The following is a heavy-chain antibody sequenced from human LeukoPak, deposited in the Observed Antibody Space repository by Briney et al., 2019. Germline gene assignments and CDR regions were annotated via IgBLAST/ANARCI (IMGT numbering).Heavy chain of an antibody. Sequence: PGGSLRLSCASSGFTFNNYAVTWVRQAPGKGLEWVSSITASGGSTYCADSVKGRFTISRDNPKNTLYLQMSSLRAEDTAVYYCARDYPTSGIVTIFDYWGQGTLVTVSS. CDR2: ITASGGST. D-gene: IGHD1-1*01. J-gene: IGHJ4*02. V-gene: IGHV3-23*01. CDR3: ARDYPTSGIVTIFDY. CDR1: GFTFNNYA.